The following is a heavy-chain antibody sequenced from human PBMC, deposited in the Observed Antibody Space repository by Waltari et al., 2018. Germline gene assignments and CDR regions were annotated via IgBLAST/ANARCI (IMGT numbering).Heavy chain of an antibody. V-gene: IGHV7-4-1*02. CDR1: GYTFTSYA. CDR3: ARGPPSLYDFWSGYYYYGMDV. CDR2: INTNTGNP. D-gene: IGHD3-3*01. Sequence: QVQLVQSGSELKKPGASVKVSCKASGYTFTSYAMNWVRQAPGQGLEWMGWINTNTGNPTYAQGFTGRFVFSLDTSVSTAYLQISSLKAEDTAVYYCARGPPSLYDFWSGYYYYGMDVWGQGTTVTVSS. J-gene: IGHJ6*02.